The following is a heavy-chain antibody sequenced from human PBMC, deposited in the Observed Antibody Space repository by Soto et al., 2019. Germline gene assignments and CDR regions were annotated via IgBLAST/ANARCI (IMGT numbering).Heavy chain of an antibody. CDR2: IYYSGST. CDR3: ARPWGAMIVETGAFDI. D-gene: IGHD3-22*01. V-gene: IGHV4-39*01. J-gene: IGHJ3*02. CDR1: GGSISSSSYY. Sequence: QLQLQESGPGLVKPSETLSLTCTVSGGSISSSSYYWGWIRQPPGKGLEWIGSIYYSGSTYYNPSLKSRVTISVDTSKNQFSLKLSSVTAADTAVYYCARPWGAMIVETGAFDIWGQGTMVTVSS.